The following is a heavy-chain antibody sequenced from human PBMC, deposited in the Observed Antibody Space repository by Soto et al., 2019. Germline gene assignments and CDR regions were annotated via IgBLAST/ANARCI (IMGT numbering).Heavy chain of an antibody. D-gene: IGHD3-10*01. Sequence: QVQLQQWGAGLLKPSETLSLTCTVYGGSFSGFYWSWIRQPPGKGLEWIGEINHSGSTNYNPSLTPRVRISVDTSKNQFSLKLSSVTAADTAVYYCARAEFYFGSGSSSLFFDYWGLGSLVTVSS. CDR3: ARAEFYFGSGSSSLFFDY. CDR1: GGSFSGFY. V-gene: IGHV4-34*01. CDR2: INHSGST. J-gene: IGHJ4*02.